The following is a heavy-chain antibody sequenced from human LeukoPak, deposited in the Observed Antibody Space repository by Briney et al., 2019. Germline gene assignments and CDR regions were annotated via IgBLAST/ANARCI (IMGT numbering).Heavy chain of an antibody. V-gene: IGHV1-2*02. D-gene: IGHD2-15*01. CDR2: INPNSGGT. CDR3: ARGGIVVVVAANDY. Sequence: ASVKVSCKASGYTFTGYYMHWVRQAPGQGLEWMGWINPNSGGTNYAQKFQGRVTMTRNTSISTAYMELSRLRSDDTAVYYCARGGIVVVVAANDYWGQGTLVTVSS. J-gene: IGHJ4*02. CDR1: GYTFTGYY.